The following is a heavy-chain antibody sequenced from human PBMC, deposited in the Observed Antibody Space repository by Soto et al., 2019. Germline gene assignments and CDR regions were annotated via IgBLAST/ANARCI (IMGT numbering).Heavy chain of an antibody. CDR2: IYYSGST. CDR3: ARDRGDSSGLDY. D-gene: IGHD3-22*01. V-gene: IGHV4-30-4*01. Sequence: SETLSLTCTVSGGSISSGDYYWIWIRHPPGKGLEWIGYIYYSGSTYYNPSLKSRVTISVDTSKNQFSLKLSSVTAADTAVYYCARDRGDSSGLDYWGQGTLVTVSS. J-gene: IGHJ4*02. CDR1: GGSISSGDYY.